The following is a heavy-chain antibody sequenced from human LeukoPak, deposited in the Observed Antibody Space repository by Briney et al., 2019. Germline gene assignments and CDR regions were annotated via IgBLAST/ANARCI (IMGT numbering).Heavy chain of an antibody. D-gene: IGHD4-11*01. CDR1: GGSISIGDYS. CDR2: IYNTGST. V-gene: IGHV4-30-4*01. CDR3: ARGYSDYSLGY. J-gene: IGHJ4*02. Sequence: SQTLSLTCTVSGGSISIGDYSWTCIRQTPGQGLEWIGNIYNTGSTHFNPSLRSRLSLSLDTSKNQFSLKLNSVTAADTAVYYCARGYSDYSLGYWGQGSLVIVSS.